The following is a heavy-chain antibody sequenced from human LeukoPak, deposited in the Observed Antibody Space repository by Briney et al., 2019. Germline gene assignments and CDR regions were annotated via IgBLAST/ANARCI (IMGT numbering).Heavy chain of an antibody. Sequence: ASVKVSCKASGYTFTSYYMHWVRQAPGQGLEWMGIINPSGGSTSYAQKFQGRVTMTRDMSTSTVYMELSSLRSEDTAVYYCARDWVGYSYGYYFDYWGQGTLVTVSS. V-gene: IGHV1-46*01. CDR2: INPSGGST. J-gene: IGHJ4*02. D-gene: IGHD5-18*01. CDR3: ARDWVGYSYGYYFDY. CDR1: GYTFTSYY.